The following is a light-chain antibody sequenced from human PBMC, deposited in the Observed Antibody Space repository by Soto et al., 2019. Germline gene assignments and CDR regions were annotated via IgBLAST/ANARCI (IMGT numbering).Light chain of an antibody. CDR2: KVS. Sequence: VVITNSQIFLPVTLGQPVSISCSSSQSLVHSDGIAYFSWFQQRPGRSPRRLIYKVSNRDSGVPARFSGSGSGTDFALKISWVEAEDVGVYCCMQGTFWPIQFAQGTFLAIK. CDR3: MQGTFWPIQ. J-gene: IGKJ5*01. CDR1: QSLVHSDGIAY. V-gene: IGKV2-30*02.